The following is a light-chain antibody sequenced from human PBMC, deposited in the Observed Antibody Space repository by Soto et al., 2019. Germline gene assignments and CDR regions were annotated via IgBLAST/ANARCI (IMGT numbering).Light chain of an antibody. V-gene: IGKV3-15*01. J-gene: IGKJ1*01. CDR3: QQYNNWPSWT. CDR2: GAS. CDR1: QSISSN. Sequence: IMMSQSPATLSVSPGERATLSCRASQSISSNLAWYRQKPGQAPRLLIYGASTRATGIPARFSGTGSGSEFTLTISSLQSEDFAVYYCQQYNNWPSWTFGQGTKVDI.